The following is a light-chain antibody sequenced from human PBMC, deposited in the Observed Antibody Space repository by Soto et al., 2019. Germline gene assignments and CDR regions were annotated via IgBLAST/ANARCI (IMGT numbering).Light chain of an antibody. CDR1: QSVRSSY. V-gene: IGKV3-20*01. CDR2: GAS. J-gene: IGKJ1*01. Sequence: DIVLTQSPGTLSLSPGERATLSCRASQSVRSSYLAWYQQKPRQAPRLLLYGASSRATGIPDRFSGSGSGTDFTLTISRLEPEDFAVYYCQQYGSSPPTFGQGTKVEIK. CDR3: QQYGSSPPT.